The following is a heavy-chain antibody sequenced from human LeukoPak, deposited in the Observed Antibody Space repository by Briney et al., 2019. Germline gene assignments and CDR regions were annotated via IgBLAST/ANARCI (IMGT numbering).Heavy chain of an antibody. D-gene: IGHD2-21*01. J-gene: IGHJ6*02. CDR1: GGSISSYY. CDR3: ARGDYSNYYYGMDV. V-gene: IGHV4-59*01. Sequence: PSETLSLTCTVSGGSISSYYWSWIRQPPGKGLEWIGYIYCSGSTNYNPSLKSRVTISVDTSKNQFSLKLSSVTAADTAVYYCARGDYSNYYYGMDVWGQGTTVTVSS. CDR2: IYCSGST.